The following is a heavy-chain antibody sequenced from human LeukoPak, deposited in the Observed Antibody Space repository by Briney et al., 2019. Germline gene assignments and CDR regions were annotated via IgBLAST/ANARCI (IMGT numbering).Heavy chain of an antibody. CDR3: SREFPFCGADCFSGVFDI. J-gene: IGHJ3*02. D-gene: IGHD2-21*02. Sequence: ASVKVSCKASGYTFTSYGISWVRQAPGQGLEWMGWISTYNGNTNYAQKFQDRLTMTTDTSTSTAYMELRSLRSDDTAVYYCSREFPFCGADCFSGVFDIWGQGTMVTVS. CDR2: ISTYNGNT. V-gene: IGHV1-18*01. CDR1: GYTFTSYG.